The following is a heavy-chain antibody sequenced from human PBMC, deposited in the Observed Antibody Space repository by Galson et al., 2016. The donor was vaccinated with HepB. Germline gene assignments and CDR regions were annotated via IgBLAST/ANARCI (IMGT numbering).Heavy chain of an antibody. CDR3: ARRGLYSTTFDY. CDR1: GYSFTSYW. D-gene: IGHD2/OR15-2a*01. Sequence: QSGAEVKKPGESLKISYKGSGYSFTSYWIGWVRQMPGKGLEWMGITYPGDSDTRYSPSFQGRVTISADKTISTADLQWSSLKASDTAMYYCARRGLYSTTFDYWGQGTLVTVSS. J-gene: IGHJ4*02. V-gene: IGHV5-51*01. CDR2: TYPGDSDT.